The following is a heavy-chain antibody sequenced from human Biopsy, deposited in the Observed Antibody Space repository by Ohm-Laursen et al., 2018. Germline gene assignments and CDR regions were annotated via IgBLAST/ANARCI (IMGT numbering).Heavy chain of an antibody. V-gene: IGHV1-8*01. Sequence: ASVKVSCKASGYTFTSHDINWVRQATGQGPEWMGWMSPDTGNTVYAQRFQDRVTMTSDTSTGTAYMELTSLTSDDTAVYFCARWETTLGRSLDSWGQGTLVAVSS. CDR2: MSPDTGNT. CDR3: ARWETTLGRSLDS. D-gene: IGHD1-26*01. CDR1: GYTFTSHD. J-gene: IGHJ4*02.